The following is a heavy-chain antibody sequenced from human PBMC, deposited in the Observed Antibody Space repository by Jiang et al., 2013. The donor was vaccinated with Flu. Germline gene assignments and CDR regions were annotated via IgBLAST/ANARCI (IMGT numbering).Heavy chain of an antibody. D-gene: IGHD1-26*01. CDR3: ETDLKRAPWEGY. CDR1: GYTLSELS. Sequence: QSGAEVKKPGASVKVSCKVSGYTLSELSMHWVRQAPGKGLEWMGGFDPEDGETIYAQKFQGRVTMTEDTSTDTAYMELSSLRSEDTAVYYCETDLKRAPWEGYWGQGTLVTVSS. V-gene: IGHV1-24*01. J-gene: IGHJ4*02. CDR2: FDPEDGET.